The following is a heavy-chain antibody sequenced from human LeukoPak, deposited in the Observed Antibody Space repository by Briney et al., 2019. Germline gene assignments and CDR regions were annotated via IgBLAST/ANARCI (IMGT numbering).Heavy chain of an antibody. CDR1: GGTFSSYA. V-gene: IGHV1-69*04. D-gene: IGHD6-19*01. Sequence: GASVKVSCKASGGTFSSYAISWVRQAPGQGLEWMGRIIPILGIANYAQKFQGRVTITADKSTSTAYMELSSLRSEDTAVYYCARDQGRIAVASRRFDYWGQGTLVTVSS. J-gene: IGHJ4*02. CDR3: ARDQGRIAVASRRFDY. CDR2: IIPILGIA.